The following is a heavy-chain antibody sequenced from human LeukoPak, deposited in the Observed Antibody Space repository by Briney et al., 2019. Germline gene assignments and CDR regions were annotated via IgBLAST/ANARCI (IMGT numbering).Heavy chain of an antibody. CDR1: GFTFSSYA. CDR2: ISYDGNNK. V-gene: IGHV3-30-3*01. J-gene: IGHJ6*03. Sequence: GRSLRLSCAASGFTFSSYAMHWVRQAPGKGLEWVAVISYDGNNKYFADSVKGRFTISRDNSKNTLYLQMNSLRPEDTAVYYCARDQAGTPPYYYYYYMDVWGKGTTVTVSS. CDR3: ARDQAGTPPYYYYYYMDV. D-gene: IGHD6-19*01.